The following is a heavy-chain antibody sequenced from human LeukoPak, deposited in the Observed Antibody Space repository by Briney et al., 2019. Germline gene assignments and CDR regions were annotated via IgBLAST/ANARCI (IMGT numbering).Heavy chain of an antibody. CDR1: GFTFSSYS. Sequence: PGGSLRLSCAASGFTFSSYSMNWVRQAPGKGPEWVSSISSSSSYMSYADSVKGRFTISRDNAKNSLYLQMNSLTAEDTAVYYCASRGRELGYFDYWGQGTLVTVSS. V-gene: IGHV3-21*01. CDR2: ISSSSSYM. J-gene: IGHJ4*02. D-gene: IGHD1-7*01. CDR3: ASRGRELGYFDY.